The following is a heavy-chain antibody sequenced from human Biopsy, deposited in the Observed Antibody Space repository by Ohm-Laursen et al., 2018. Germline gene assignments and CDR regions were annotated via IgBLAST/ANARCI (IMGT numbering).Heavy chain of an antibody. J-gene: IGHJ6*02. CDR3: ASGDIGGIGLDV. CDR2: IIPILGTV. D-gene: IGHD3-10*01. CDR1: GGTFSKYG. Sequence: GASVKVSCKASGGTFSKYGISWVRQVPGQGLDWMGRIIPILGTVDYGQNFQGRVTIRADTSTTFLELTSLRYDDTAVYYCASGDIGGIGLDVWGLGTTVTVSS. V-gene: IGHV1-69*04.